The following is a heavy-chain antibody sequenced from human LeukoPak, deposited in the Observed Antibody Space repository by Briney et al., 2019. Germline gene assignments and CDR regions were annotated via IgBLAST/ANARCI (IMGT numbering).Heavy chain of an antibody. CDR3: ARQPADRGDWFDP. D-gene: IGHD2-15*01. CDR1: GYRFTSYW. Sequence: GESLKISCKGSGYRFTSYWIGWVRQMPGKGLEWMGIIYPGDSDTRYSPSFQGQVTISADKSISTAYLQWSSLKASDTAMYYCARQPADRGDWFDPWGQGTLVTVSS. CDR2: IYPGDSDT. V-gene: IGHV5-51*01. J-gene: IGHJ5*02.